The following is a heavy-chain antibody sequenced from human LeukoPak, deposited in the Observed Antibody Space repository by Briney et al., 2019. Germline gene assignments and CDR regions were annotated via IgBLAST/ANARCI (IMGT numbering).Heavy chain of an antibody. CDR3: ARVTASWHPYVDY. Sequence: GGSLRLSCAASGFTLRSYWMHWFRQAPRERLVWVSRINSDGSIRSYADSVEGRFTISRDNAENTLYLQLNSLRVEDTAVYFCARVTASWHPYVDYWGQGTLVTVSS. CDR2: INSDGSIR. D-gene: IGHD2-2*01. V-gene: IGHV3-74*01. J-gene: IGHJ4*02. CDR1: GFTLRSYW.